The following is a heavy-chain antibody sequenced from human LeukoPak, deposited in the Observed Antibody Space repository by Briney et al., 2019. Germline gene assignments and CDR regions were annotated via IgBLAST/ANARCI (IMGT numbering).Heavy chain of an antibody. J-gene: IGHJ5*02. CDR3: ARGDPWFDP. CDR1: GGSISSYY. D-gene: IGHD3-16*01. Sequence: SETLSLTCTVSGGSISSYYWSWIRQPPGKGLEWIGYISYSGSTNYNPSLKSRVTISVDKSKNQFSLKLSSVTAADTAVYYCARGDPWFDPWGQGTLVTVSS. CDR2: ISYSGST. V-gene: IGHV4-59*12.